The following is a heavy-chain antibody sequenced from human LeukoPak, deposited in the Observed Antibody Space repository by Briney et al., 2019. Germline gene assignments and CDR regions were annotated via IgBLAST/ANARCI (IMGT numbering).Heavy chain of an antibody. J-gene: IGHJ4*02. CDR3: ARAGSHWHYVY. CDR2: IKQDGSER. Sequence: SGGSLRLSCAASGFTFSGFSMSWDRQSPTKGLEWVANIKQDGSERYYVDSVKGRFTISRDNAKNSLSLQMNNLRVEDTAVYYCARAGSHWHYVYWGQGTVVTVSS. D-gene: IGHD3-10*01. V-gene: IGHV3-7*01. CDR1: GFTFSGFS.